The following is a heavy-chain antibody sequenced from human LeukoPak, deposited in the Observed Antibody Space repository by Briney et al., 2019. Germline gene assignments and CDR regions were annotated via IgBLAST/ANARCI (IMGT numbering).Heavy chain of an antibody. Sequence: PSETLSLTCAVYGGSFSGYYWSWFRQPPGKGLEWIGEINHSGSTNYNPSLKSRVTISVDTSKNQFSLKLSSVTAADTAVYYCARSSEPNTYCYDSSGSHFYGMDVWGQGTTVTVSS. D-gene: IGHD3-22*01. CDR3: ARSSEPNTYCYDSSGSHFYGMDV. CDR1: GGSFSGYY. J-gene: IGHJ6*02. V-gene: IGHV4-34*01. CDR2: INHSGST.